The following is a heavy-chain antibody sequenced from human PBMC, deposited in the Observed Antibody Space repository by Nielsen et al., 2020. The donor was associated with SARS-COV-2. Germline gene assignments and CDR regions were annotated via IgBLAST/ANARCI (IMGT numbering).Heavy chain of an antibody. D-gene: IGHD2-2*01. J-gene: IGHJ3*02. V-gene: IGHV4-59*08. CDR1: GGSISRYY. CDR3: VRLPAGTVSFDI. Sequence: GSLRLSCTVSGGSISRYYWSWIRQPPGKRLEWIAYSDHSWRINYNPSLKSRATISADTSKDQISLKLRSVTAADTAVYYCVRLPAGTVSFDIWGQGTMVTVS. CDR2: SDHSWRI.